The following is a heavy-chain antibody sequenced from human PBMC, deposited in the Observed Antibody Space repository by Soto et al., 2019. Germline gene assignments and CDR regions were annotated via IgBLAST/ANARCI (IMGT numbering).Heavy chain of an antibody. CDR3: AREQHDPYDASGYYFNWFDP. J-gene: IGHJ5*02. D-gene: IGHD3-22*01. Sequence: ALVKVSCKASGGTFSNYCINWVLQAPGEGLEWMGGVIPLFGAANYAQKFQGRVTITADASTSMVYMQLSSLRSEDTAVYYCAREQHDPYDASGYYFNWFDPWGQGTLVTVS. V-gene: IGHV1-69*13. CDR1: GGTFSNYC. CDR2: VIPLFGAA.